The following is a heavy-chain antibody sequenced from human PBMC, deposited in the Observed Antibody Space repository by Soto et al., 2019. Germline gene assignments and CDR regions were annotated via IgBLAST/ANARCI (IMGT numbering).Heavy chain of an antibody. V-gene: IGHV1-69*06. D-gene: IGHD3-3*01. CDR1: GGTFSSYA. CDR3: ASPTREWLPPAWDYYYGMDV. J-gene: IGHJ6*02. Sequence: QVQLVQSGAEVKKPGSSVKVSCKASGGTFSSYAISWVRQAPGQGLEWMGGIIPIFGTANYEQKFQGRVTITADKSTSTAYMELSSLRSEDTAVYYCASPTREWLPPAWDYYYGMDVWGQGTTVTVS. CDR2: IIPIFGTA.